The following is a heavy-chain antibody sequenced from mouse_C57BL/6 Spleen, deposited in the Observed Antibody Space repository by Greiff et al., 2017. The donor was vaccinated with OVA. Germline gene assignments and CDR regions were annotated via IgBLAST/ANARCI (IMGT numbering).Heavy chain of an antibody. D-gene: IGHD2-2*01. Sequence: QVQLQQSGAELVKPGASVKLSCKASGYTFTSYWMHWVKQRPGQGLEWIGMIHPNSGSTNYNEKFKSKATLTVDKSSSTAYMQLSSLTSEDSAVYYCARSLSTMVTTCYFDYWGQGTTLTVSS. CDR1: GYTFTSYW. CDR2: IHPNSGST. J-gene: IGHJ2*01. CDR3: ARSLSTMVTTCYFDY. V-gene: IGHV1-64*01.